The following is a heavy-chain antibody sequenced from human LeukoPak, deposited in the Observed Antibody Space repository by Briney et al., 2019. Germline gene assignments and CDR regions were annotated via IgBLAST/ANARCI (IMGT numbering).Heavy chain of an antibody. V-gene: IGHV3-74*01. J-gene: IGHJ4*02. CDR1: GFTFSSYW. D-gene: IGHD3-10*01. CDR2: INSDGGST. Sequence: GGSLRLSCAASGFTFSSYWMHWVRRAPGKGLVWVSRINSDGGSTSYADSVKGRFTISRDNAKSTLYLQMNSLRAEDTAAYYCARVEFGELSPYFDYWGQGTLVTVSS. CDR3: ARVEFGELSPYFDY.